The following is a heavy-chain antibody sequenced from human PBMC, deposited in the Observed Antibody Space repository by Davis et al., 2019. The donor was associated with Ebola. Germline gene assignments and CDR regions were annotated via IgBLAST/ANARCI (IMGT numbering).Heavy chain of an antibody. D-gene: IGHD3-22*01. V-gene: IGHV3-11*06. CDR1: GFTFSDYY. J-gene: IGHJ4*02. CDR3: ARLSYYDTFDY. Sequence: GESLKISCAASGFTFSDYYMSWIRQAPGKGLEWVSYISSSSSYTNYADSVKGRFTISRDNAKNSLYLQMNSLRAEDTAVYYCARLSYYDTFDYWGQGTLVTVSS. CDR2: ISSSSSYT.